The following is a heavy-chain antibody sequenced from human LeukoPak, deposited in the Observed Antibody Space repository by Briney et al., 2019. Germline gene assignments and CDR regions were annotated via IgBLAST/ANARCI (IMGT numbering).Heavy chain of an antibody. CDR2: IYTSGST. J-gene: IGHJ4*02. Sequence: SEALSLTRTLSGRSITSFDWSWIRQPAGEGLEWIGRIYTSGSTDYNPCLKSRVTISVDTSKNQLSLKLSSVTAADAAVYYCARGNIAVADTFDYWGQGTLVTVSS. V-gene: IGHV4-4*07. CDR1: GRSITSFD. CDR3: ARGNIAVADTFDY. D-gene: IGHD6-19*01.